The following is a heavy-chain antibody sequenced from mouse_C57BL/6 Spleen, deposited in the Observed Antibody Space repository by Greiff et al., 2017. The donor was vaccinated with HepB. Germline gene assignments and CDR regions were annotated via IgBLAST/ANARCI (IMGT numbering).Heavy chain of an antibody. V-gene: IGHV5-9*01. J-gene: IGHJ2*01. CDR2: ISGGGGNT. Sequence: DVMLVESGGGLVKPGGSLKLSCAASGFTFSSYTMSWVRQTPEKRLEWVATISGGGGNTYYPDSVKGRFTISRDNAKNTLYLQMSSLRSEDTALYYCARHFCFDYWGQGTTLTVSS. CDR1: GFTFSSYT. CDR3: ARHFCFDY.